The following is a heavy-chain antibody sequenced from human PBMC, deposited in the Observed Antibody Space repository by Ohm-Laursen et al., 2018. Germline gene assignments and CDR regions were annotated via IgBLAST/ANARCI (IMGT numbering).Heavy chain of an antibody. J-gene: IGHJ6*02. Sequence: SSVKVSCKASGGTFSSYAISWVRQAPGQGLEWMGGIIPIFGTANYAQKFQGRVTITADKSTSTAYMELSSLRSEDTAVYYCASLRYDILTGYYLSYYYGMDVWGQGTTVTVSS. CDR3: ASLRYDILTGYYLSYYYGMDV. V-gene: IGHV1-69*06. CDR1: GGTFSSYA. CDR2: IIPIFGTA. D-gene: IGHD3-9*01.